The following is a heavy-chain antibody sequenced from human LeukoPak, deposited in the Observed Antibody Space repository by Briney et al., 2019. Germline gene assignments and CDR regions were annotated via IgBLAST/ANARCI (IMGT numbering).Heavy chain of an antibody. Sequence: GGSLRLSCAASGFTFTTYAMSWVRQAPGKGPEWVSAISGSGGSTYHADSVKGRFTISRDNSKNTLYLQMNSLRAEDTAVYYCARVRWQQLEPWDAFDIWGQGTMVTVSS. CDR1: GFTFTTYA. CDR3: ARVRWQQLEPWDAFDI. CDR2: ISGSGGST. V-gene: IGHV3-23*01. J-gene: IGHJ3*02. D-gene: IGHD6-13*01.